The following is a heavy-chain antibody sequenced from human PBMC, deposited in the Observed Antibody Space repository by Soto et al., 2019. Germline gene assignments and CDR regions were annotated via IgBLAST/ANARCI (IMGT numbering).Heavy chain of an antibody. CDR3: ASGGQKRDGRRGGLAP. CDR2: ISYDGSNK. CDR1: GFTFSSYA. V-gene: IGHV3-30-3*01. D-gene: IGHD3-10*01. J-gene: IGHJ5*02. Sequence: QVQLVESGGGVVQPGRSLRLSCAASGFTFSSYAMHWVRQAPGKGLEWVAVISYDGSNKYYADSVKGRFTISRDNSKNTLYLQMNSLRAEETAVYYCASGGQKRDGRRGGLAPWGQGTLVTVSS.